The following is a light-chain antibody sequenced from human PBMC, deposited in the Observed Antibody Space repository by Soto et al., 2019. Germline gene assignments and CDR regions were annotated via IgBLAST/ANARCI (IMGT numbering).Light chain of an antibody. J-gene: IGKJ2*01. CDR3: QQYNNWPPYT. CDR2: DAS. Sequence: EIVLSQSPATLSLYPGERATLSCRASQSVGSYLAWYQQKPGQAPRLLIYDASNRATGVPDRFSGSGSGTDFSLTISRLEPEDFAVYHCQQYNNWPPYTFGQGPRWIS. V-gene: IGKV3-11*01. CDR1: QSVGSY.